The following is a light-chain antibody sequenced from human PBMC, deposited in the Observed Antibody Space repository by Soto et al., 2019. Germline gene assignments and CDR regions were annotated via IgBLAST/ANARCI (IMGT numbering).Light chain of an antibody. CDR1: QSVLYSSNNKNY. Sequence: EIVLTQSPGTLAVSLGERATINCKSSQSVLYSSNNKNYLAWYQQKPGQTPNLLIYWASTRESGVPDRFSGSGSGTDFTLTISSLQAEDVAVYYCQQYYSTPHTFGQGTRLEIK. CDR2: WAS. J-gene: IGKJ2*01. CDR3: QQYYSTPHT. V-gene: IGKV4-1*01.